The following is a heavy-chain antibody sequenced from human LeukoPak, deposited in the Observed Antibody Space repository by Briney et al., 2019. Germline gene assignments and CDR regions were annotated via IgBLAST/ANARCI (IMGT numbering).Heavy chain of an antibody. V-gene: IGHV1-2*02. CDR1: GYTFTGYY. Sequence: ASVKVSCKASGYTFTGYYMHWVRQAPGQGLEWMGWINPNSGGTNYAQKFQGRVTMTRDTSISTAYMELSRLRSDDTAVYYCARGSNYYDSSGYLLTNLDSYYYYYYMDVWGKGTTVTVSS. J-gene: IGHJ6*03. CDR2: INPNSGGT. D-gene: IGHD3-22*01. CDR3: ARGSNYYDSSGYLLTNLDSYYYYYYMDV.